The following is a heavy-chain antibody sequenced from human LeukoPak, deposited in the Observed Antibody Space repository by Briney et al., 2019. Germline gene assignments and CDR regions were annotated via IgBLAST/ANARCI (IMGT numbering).Heavy chain of an antibody. Sequence: GASVKVSCKTSGYTFTSYDINWVRQATGQGLEWMGWMNPNSGNTGYAQKFQGRVTMTRNTSISTAYMELSSLRSEDTAVYYCARGRQARYGSGSYYLDYWGQGTLVTVSS. V-gene: IGHV1-8*01. J-gene: IGHJ4*02. CDR2: MNPNSGNT. CDR3: ARGRQARYGSGSYYLDY. D-gene: IGHD3-10*01. CDR1: GYTFTSYD.